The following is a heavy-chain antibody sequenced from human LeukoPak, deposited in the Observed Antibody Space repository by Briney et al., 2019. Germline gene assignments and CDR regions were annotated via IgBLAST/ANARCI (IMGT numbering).Heavy chain of an antibody. Sequence: PGGSLRLSCAASGFTFSSYAMSWVRQAPGKGLEWVSSISSSGGGTYYTDSVKGRFSISRDNSKDTLYLQMDNLRAEDTAVYFCAKRAMAESATSPLKEAFHYYFDTWGQGTQVTVSS. CDR1: GFTFSSYA. V-gene: IGHV3-23*01. CDR2: ISSSGGGT. D-gene: IGHD5-24*01. J-gene: IGHJ4*02. CDR3: AKRAMAESATSPLKEAFHYYFDT.